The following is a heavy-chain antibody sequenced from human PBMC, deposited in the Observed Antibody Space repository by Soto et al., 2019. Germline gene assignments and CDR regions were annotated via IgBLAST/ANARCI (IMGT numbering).Heavy chain of an antibody. D-gene: IGHD3-9*01. V-gene: IGHV4-30-4*08. CDR2: IYYSGST. J-gene: IGHJ5*02. Sequence: TLSLTCTVSGGSISSGDYYWSWIRQPPGKGLEWIGYIYYSGSTYYNPSLKSRVTISVDTSKNQFSLKLSSVTAADTAVYYCASLRYFDWYPAPGWFDPWGQGTLVTVSS. CDR1: GGSISSGDYY. CDR3: ASLRYFDWYPAPGWFDP.